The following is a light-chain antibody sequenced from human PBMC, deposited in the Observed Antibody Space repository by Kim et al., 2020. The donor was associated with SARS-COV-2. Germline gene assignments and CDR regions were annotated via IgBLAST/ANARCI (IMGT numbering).Light chain of an antibody. CDR3: QQTCRPPRT. CDR2: GAS. J-gene: IGKJ2*01. Sequence: DIQMTQSPSSLSASVGDRVTITCRATQNISNYLNWYQQKPGTAPNLLIYGASNLHSGVPSRFSGSGSGTDFTLSVSNLQHEDFATYHCQQTCRPPRTFGQGTKLEI. V-gene: IGKV1-39*01. CDR1: QNISNY.